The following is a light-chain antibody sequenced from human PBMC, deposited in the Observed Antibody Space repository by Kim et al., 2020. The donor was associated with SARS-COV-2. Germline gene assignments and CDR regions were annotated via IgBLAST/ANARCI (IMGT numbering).Light chain of an antibody. Sequence: VSPGQTASITCAGHKLGNKYVSWYHQKPGQSPVLVIYQDTKRPSGIPERFSGSNSGNTATLTISGTQTMDEGDYYCQAWDSSTNVVFGGGTKLTVL. J-gene: IGLJ3*02. V-gene: IGLV3-1*01. CDR3: QAWDSSTNVV. CDR2: QDT. CDR1: KLGNKY.